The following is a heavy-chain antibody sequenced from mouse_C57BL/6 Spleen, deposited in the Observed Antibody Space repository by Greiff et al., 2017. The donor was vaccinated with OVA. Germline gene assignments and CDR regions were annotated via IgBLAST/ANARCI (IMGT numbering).Heavy chain of an antibody. Sequence: VQLQQPGAELVKPGASVKMSCKASGYTFTSYWITWVKQRPGQGLAWIGDIYPGSGSTNYNEKFKSKATLTVDTSSSTAYMQLSSLTSEDSAVYYCARPAGDYDYAWFAYWGQGTLVTVSA. J-gene: IGHJ3*01. CDR3: ARPAGDYDYAWFAY. V-gene: IGHV1-55*01. D-gene: IGHD2-4*01. CDR1: GYTFTSYW. CDR2: IYPGSGST.